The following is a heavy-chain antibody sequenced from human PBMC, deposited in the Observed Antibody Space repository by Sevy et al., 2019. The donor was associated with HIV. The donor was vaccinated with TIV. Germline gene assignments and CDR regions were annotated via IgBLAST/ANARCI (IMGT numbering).Heavy chain of an antibody. CDR1: GFTFSSYS. V-gene: IGHV3-21*01. CDR2: ISSSSSYI. CDR3: ASGRVGYYGSGTPQGDYYYYGMDV. Sequence: GSLRLSCAASGFTFSSYSMNWVRQAPGKGLEWVSSISSSSSYIYYADSVKGRFTISRDNAKNSLYLQMNSLRDEDTAVYYCASGRVGYYGSGTPQGDYYYYGMDVWGQGTTVTVSS. J-gene: IGHJ6*02. D-gene: IGHD3-10*01.